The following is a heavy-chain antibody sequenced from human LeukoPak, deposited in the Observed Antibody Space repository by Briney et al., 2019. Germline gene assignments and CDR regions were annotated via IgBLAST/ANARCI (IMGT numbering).Heavy chain of an antibody. CDR3: VRDRYRFGPTDY. CDR2: IYYSGST. Sequence: PSETLSLTCTVSGRLLSSHYWLWPRQPPGKGLEWIGYIYYSGSTNYNPSLKSRVTISVDPCKNQFSQKQGTETAADTGVYYCVRDRYRFGPTDYWGQGTLVTVSS. CDR1: GRLLSSHY. D-gene: IGHD5-18*01. V-gene: IGHV4-59*11. J-gene: IGHJ4*02.